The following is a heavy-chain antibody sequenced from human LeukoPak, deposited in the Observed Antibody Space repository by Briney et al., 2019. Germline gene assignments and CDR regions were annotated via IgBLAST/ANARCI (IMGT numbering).Heavy chain of an antibody. J-gene: IGHJ3*02. CDR1: GFIFSYYS. CDR2: INSNSNYM. D-gene: IGHD3-10*01. Sequence: GGSLRLSCAASGFIFSYYSMNWVRQAPGKGLEWVSSINSNSNYMSYADSVKGRFTISRDNAKNSLYLQMTSLRAEDTAVYYCAKSEFEAFDMWGQGTMVTVSS. CDR3: AKSEFEAFDM. V-gene: IGHV3-21*01.